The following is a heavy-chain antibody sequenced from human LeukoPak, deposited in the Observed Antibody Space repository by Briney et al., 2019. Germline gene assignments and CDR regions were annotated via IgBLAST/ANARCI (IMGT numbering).Heavy chain of an antibody. J-gene: IGHJ3*02. CDR3: VRLLGGYFAGNTFDI. Sequence: SETLSLTCTVSGGSVSSRPHFWAWIRQTPGKVLQWTGTIYYTGSANYNPSLKSRVTMSVDTSKDHFSLNLSSVTATDTAVYFCVRLLGGYFAGNTFDIWGQGTVVSVSS. CDR2: IYYTGSA. CDR1: GGSVSSRPHF. V-gene: IGHV4-39*02. D-gene: IGHD3-9*01.